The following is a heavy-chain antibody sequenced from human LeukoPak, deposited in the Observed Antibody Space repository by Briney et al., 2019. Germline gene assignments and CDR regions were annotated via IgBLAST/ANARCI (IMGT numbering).Heavy chain of an antibody. D-gene: IGHD2-2*01. J-gene: IGHJ5*02. CDR3: ARAIIVVVPAAISWFDP. CDR2: INPNSGGT. V-gene: IGHV1-2*02. Sequence: ASVTVSCKASGYTFTGYYMHWVRQAPGQGLEWMGWINPNSGGTNYAQKFQGRVTMTRDTSISTAYMELSRLRSDDTAVYYCARAIIVVVPAAISWFDPWGRGTLVTVSS. CDR1: GYTFTGYY.